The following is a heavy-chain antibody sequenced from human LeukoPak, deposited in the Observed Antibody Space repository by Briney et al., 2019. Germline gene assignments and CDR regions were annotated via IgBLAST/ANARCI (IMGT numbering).Heavy chain of an antibody. V-gene: IGHV3-30*18. J-gene: IGHJ4*02. CDR1: GFTFSSYG. CDR2: ISYDGSNK. D-gene: IGHD4-23*01. Sequence: PRGSLRLSCAASGFTFSSYGMHWVRQAPGKGLEWVAVISYDGSNKYYADSVKGRFTISRDNSKNTLYLQMNSLRAEDTAVYYCAKAPSTVVEWGQGTLVTVSS. CDR3: AKAPSTVVE.